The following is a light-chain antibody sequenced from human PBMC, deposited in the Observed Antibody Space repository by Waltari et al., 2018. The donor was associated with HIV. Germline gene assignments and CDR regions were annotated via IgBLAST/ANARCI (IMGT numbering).Light chain of an antibody. V-gene: IGLV6-57*01. Sequence: NFMLTQPHSVSESSGKTVTISCTRSSGSIASNYVQWYQQRPGSSPTTVIYEDNQRPSGVPDRFSGSIDSSSNSASLTISRLKTEDEADYYCQSYDSSNHLIFGGGTKLTVL. CDR2: EDN. J-gene: IGLJ2*01. CDR1: SGSIASNY. CDR3: QSYDSSNHLI.